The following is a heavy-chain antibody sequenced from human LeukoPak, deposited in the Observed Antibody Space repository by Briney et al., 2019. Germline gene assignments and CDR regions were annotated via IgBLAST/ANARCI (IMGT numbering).Heavy chain of an antibody. Sequence: GASVAVSCKASGYTFTGYYMHWVRQAPGQGLEWMGWINPNSGGTNYAQKFQGRVTMTRDTSISTAYMELSRLRSDDTAVYYCARGTQKYSSSSEGYWGQGTLVTVSS. CDR2: INPNSGGT. V-gene: IGHV1-2*02. J-gene: IGHJ4*02. D-gene: IGHD6-6*01. CDR3: ARGTQKYSSSSEGY. CDR1: GYTFTGYY.